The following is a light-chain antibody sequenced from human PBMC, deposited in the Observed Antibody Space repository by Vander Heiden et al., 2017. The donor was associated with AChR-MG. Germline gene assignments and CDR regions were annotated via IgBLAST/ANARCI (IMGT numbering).Light chain of an antibody. V-gene: IGKV1-39*01. CDR3: QQSYSTCWT. J-gene: IGKJ3*01. CDR2: AAS. Sequence: DIQMTQSPSTQPASVGDRVTITCRSSQSISSYLSWYRQKPGKAPKLLIYAASSLQSGVPSRFSGSGSGTDFTLTISSLQPEDFSAYYCQQSYSTCWTFGPGTKVDIK. CDR1: QSISSY.